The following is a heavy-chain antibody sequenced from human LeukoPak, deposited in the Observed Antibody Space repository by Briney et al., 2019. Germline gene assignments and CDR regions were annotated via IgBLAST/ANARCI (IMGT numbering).Heavy chain of an antibody. Sequence: PGGSLRLSCAASGFTFSSYGMHWVRQATGKGLEWVSSVGTAGDTDYPGSVKGRFTISRENAKNSLYLQMDSLRPEDTAVYYCAREVYGGNQDAFDIWGQGTMVSVSS. D-gene: IGHD4-23*01. CDR1: GFTFSSYG. CDR3: AREVYGGNQDAFDI. V-gene: IGHV3-13*01. CDR2: VGTAGDT. J-gene: IGHJ3*02.